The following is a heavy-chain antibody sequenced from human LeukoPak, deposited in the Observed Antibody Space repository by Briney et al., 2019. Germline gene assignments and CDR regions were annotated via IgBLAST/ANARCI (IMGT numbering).Heavy chain of an antibody. CDR3: ARDLSGYDILTGYYKREYYFDY. CDR1: GYTFTSYG. V-gene: IGHV1-18*01. J-gene: IGHJ4*02. CDR2: ISAYNGNT. D-gene: IGHD3-9*01. Sequence: ASVKVSCKGSGYTFTSYGISWVRQAPGQGLEWMGWISAYNGNTNYAQKLQGRVTMTTDTSTSTAYMELRSLRSDDTAVNYCARDLSGYDILTGYYKREYYFDYWGQGTLVTVSS.